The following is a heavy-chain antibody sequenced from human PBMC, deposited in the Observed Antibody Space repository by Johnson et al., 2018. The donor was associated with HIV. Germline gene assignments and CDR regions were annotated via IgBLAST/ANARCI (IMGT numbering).Heavy chain of an antibody. J-gene: IGHJ3*02. Sequence: EVQLVESGGGVVRPGGSLRVSCTASGFAFDEYGMSWVRQAPGNGLEWVPGITWNGGTTGYADSVKVRFLISRDNAKNSLYLQMSSLRAEDTALYYCARDLGRWAVTTDDGLDIWGQGTMVTVSS. D-gene: IGHD4-17*01. CDR1: GFAFDEYG. V-gene: IGHV3-20*04. CDR3: ARDLGRWAVTTDDGLDI. CDR2: ITWNGGTT.